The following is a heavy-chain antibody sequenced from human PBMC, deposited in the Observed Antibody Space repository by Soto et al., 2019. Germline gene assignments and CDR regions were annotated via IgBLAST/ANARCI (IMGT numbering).Heavy chain of an antibody. Sequence: SETLSLTCAVSGGSISSGGYSWSWIRQPPGKGLEWIGYIYHSGSTYYNPSLKSRVTISIDASKNQFSLKLSSVTAADTAVYYCARRYSSAFDIWGQGTMVTVSS. J-gene: IGHJ3*02. CDR2: IYHSGST. D-gene: IGHD6-13*01. CDR1: GGSISSGGYS. CDR3: ARRYSSAFDI. V-gene: IGHV4-30-2*01.